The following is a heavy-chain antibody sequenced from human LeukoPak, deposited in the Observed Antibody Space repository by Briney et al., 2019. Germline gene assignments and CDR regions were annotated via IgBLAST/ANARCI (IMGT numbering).Heavy chain of an antibody. J-gene: IGHJ6*04. CDR2: ISSSGSTI. D-gene: IGHD3-10*02. V-gene: IGHV3-48*03. CDR1: GFTFRSYA. CDR3: AELGITMIGGV. Sequence: QAGGSLRLSCAASGFTFRSYAMKWVRQAPGKGLEWVSYISSSGSTIYYADSVKGRFTISRDNAKNSLYLQMNSLRAEDTAVYYCAELGITMIGGVWGKGTTVTISS.